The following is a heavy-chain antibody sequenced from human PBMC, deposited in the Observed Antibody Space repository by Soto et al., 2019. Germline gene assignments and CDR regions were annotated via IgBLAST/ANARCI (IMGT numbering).Heavy chain of an antibody. V-gene: IGHV3-30*04. J-gene: IGHJ1*01. CDR2: ISHDGCHK. Sequence: QVQLVESGGGVVQPGRSLRLSCAASGFTFNSFTMHWVRQAPGKGLEWVAVISHDGCHKYTADSVKGRFTISRDDPKNTLYLQMNSLRVEDTAIYYCATWEERYFQDWGQGTLVTVSS. CDR1: GFTFNSFT. D-gene: IGHD1-26*01. CDR3: ATWEERYFQD.